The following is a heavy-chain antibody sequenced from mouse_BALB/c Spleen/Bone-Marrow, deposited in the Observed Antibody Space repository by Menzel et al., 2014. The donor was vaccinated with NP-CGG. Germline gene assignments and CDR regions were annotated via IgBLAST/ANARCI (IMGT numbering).Heavy chain of an antibody. Sequence: QVQLQQSGPELVKPGASMKISCKASGYAFSSSWMNWVKQRPGQGLEWIGRIYPGDGDTNYNGKFKGKATLTADKSSSTAYMQPSSLTSVDSAVYFCARTYYPYFDYWGQGTTLTVSS. J-gene: IGHJ2*01. D-gene: IGHD1-1*01. V-gene: IGHV1-82*01. CDR3: ARTYYPYFDY. CDR1: GYAFSSSW. CDR2: IYPGDGDT.